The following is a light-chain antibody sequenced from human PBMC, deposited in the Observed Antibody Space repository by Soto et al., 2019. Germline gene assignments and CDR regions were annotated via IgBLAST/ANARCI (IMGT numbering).Light chain of an antibody. Sequence: DIQMTQSPSTLSASVGDRVTITCLASHSISSWLAWYQQKPGKAPKLLIYDASSLESGVPSRFSGSGSGTEFTLTISSLQPDDFATYYCQQYNSYLWTFGQGTKVDIK. J-gene: IGKJ1*01. V-gene: IGKV1-5*01. CDR1: HSISSW. CDR2: DAS. CDR3: QQYNSYLWT.